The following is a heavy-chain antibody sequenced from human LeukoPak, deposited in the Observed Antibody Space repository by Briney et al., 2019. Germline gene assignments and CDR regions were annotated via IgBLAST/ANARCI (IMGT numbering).Heavy chain of an antibody. D-gene: IGHD3-22*01. CDR1: GGSISSGGYY. CDR3: ARARRGYYYDSSGFDY. J-gene: IGHJ4*02. Sequence: SETLSLTCTVSGGSISSGGYYWSWIRQPPGKGLEWIGEINHSGSTNYNPSLKSRVTISVDTSKNQFSLKLSSVTAADTAVYYCARARRGYYYDSSGFDYWGQGTLVTVSS. CDR2: INHSGST. V-gene: IGHV4-39*07.